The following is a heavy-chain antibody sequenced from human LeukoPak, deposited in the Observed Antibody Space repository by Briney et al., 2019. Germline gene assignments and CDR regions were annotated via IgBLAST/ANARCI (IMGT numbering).Heavy chain of an antibody. V-gene: IGHV3-23*01. CDR2: ISGSGGST. Sequence: GGSLRLSCAASGFTFSNYCMTWVRQPPGKGLEWVSGISGSGGSTYDADSVKGRFTISRDNSKNTVYLQMNSPRPEDTAVYYCAKWSSYGDYWGQGTLVTVSS. CDR1: GFTFSNYC. J-gene: IGHJ4*02. CDR3: AKWSSYGDY. D-gene: IGHD1-26*01.